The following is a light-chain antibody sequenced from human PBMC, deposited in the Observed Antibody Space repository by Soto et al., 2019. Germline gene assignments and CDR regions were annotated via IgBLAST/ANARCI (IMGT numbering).Light chain of an antibody. CDR3: QQYDNPSIT. J-gene: IGKJ5*01. CDR2: DAS. Sequence: DIQMTQSPSSLSASVGDRVTITFDASQDISNYLNWYQQKPGKAPKLLIYDASNLETGVPSRFSGSGSGTDFTFTISSLQPEDIATYYCQQYDNPSITFGQGTQLE. CDR1: QDISNY. V-gene: IGKV1-33*01.